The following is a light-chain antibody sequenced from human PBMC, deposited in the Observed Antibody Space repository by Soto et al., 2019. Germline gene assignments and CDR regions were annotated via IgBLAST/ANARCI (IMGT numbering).Light chain of an antibody. CDR1: QGISSY. J-gene: IGKJ1*01. CDR2: AAS. Sequence: AIRMTQSPSSFSASTGDRVTITCRASQGISSYLAWYQQKPGKAPKLLIYAASTLQSGVPSRFSGSGSGTDFTLTISCLQSEDFATYYCQQYNSYSKTFGQGTKVDIK. CDR3: QQYNSYSKT. V-gene: IGKV1-8*01.